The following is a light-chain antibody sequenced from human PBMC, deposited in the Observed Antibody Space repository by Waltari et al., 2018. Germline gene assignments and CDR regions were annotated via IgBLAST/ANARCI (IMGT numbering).Light chain of an antibody. CDR3: NSYTSTTTPNWV. V-gene: IGLV2-14*03. Sequence: QSPLPQPASVSGSTGQSIPLSCTGFSSNLVSCYQQLPGKVPKLILYDVYNRPSGVSSRFSGSKSGNTASLTIAGLQAEDEADYYCNSYTSTTTPNWVFGGGTKLTVL. J-gene: IGLJ3*02. CDR1: SSNL. CDR2: DVY.